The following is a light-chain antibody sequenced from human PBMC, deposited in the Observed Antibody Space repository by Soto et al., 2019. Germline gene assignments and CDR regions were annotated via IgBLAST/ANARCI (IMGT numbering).Light chain of an antibody. J-gene: IGKJ4*01. CDR1: QSVSSS. CDR3: QQYSNWPLT. CDR2: GAS. V-gene: IGKV3-15*01. Sequence: EIVMTQSPATLSVSPGDRATLSCRASQSVSSSLAWYQQKPGQPPRLLIYGASTRATDIPARFSGSGSGTEFTLTISGLQSEDFAVYFCQQYSNWPLTFGGGTKVEIK.